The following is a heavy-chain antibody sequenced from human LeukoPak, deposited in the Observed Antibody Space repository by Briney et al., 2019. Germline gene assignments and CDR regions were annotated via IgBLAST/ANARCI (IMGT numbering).Heavy chain of an antibody. CDR3: ARHVYGEGMVV. CDR1: GGSLNGYY. J-gene: IGHJ6*04. V-gene: IGHV4-59*08. CDR2: IHSSEGT. Sequence: SENLSLTCTVSGGSLNGYYWGWIRQPPGKGLECISYIHSSEGTAHNASLKSRLTISLDTSKNQFSLTLSSVTAADTAVYYCARHVYGEGMVVWGKGTTVTVSS. D-gene: IGHD4-17*01.